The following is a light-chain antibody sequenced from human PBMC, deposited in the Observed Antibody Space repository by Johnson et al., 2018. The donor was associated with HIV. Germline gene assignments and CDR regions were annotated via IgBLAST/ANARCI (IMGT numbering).Light chain of an antibody. V-gene: IGLV1-51*02. CDR3: GTWDTSLSAGG. CDR1: ISDVGNYA. J-gene: IGLJ1*01. CDR2: ENN. Sequence: QSVLTQPPSVSAAPGQKVTISCSGGISDVGNYAESWCHQLPGTAPKLLIYENNKRPSGIPDRFPGSKSGTSATLCITGLQPGDEAAYYCGTWDTSLSAGGFGHGTKVSVL.